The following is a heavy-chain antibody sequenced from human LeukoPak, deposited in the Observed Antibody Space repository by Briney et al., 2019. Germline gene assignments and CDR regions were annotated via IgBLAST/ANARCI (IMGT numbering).Heavy chain of an antibody. V-gene: IGHV4-34*01. Sequence: PSETLSLTCAVYGGSFSGYYWSWIRQPPGKGLEWIGEINHSGSTYYNPSLKSRVTISLDTSKNQFSLKLSSVTAADTAVYYCARAPVYSGTFFDYWGQGTLVTVSS. CDR1: GGSFSGYY. D-gene: IGHD1-26*01. CDR2: INHSGST. CDR3: ARAPVYSGTFFDY. J-gene: IGHJ4*02.